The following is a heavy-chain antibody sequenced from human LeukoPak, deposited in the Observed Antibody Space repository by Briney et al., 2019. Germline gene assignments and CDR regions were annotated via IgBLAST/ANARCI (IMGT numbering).Heavy chain of an antibody. V-gene: IGHV4-59*01. Sequence: SETLSLMCTVSGGAISSYCWGWIRQSPGKGLEWIGSIYHDGNTKYNPSLKSRLSISVDTSKNQFSLRLTSVTAADAAVYFCARSGGLLWFGEPEANYFDSWAQGTLVIVSS. CDR2: IYHDGNT. D-gene: IGHD3-10*01. CDR3: ARSGGLLWFGEPEANYFDS. J-gene: IGHJ4*02. CDR1: GGAISSYC.